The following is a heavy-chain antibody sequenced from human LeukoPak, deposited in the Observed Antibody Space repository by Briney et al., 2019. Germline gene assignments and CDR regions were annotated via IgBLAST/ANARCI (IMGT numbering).Heavy chain of an antibody. CDR2: INHNGNVN. D-gene: IGHD3-16*01. J-gene: IGHJ6*02. V-gene: IGHV3-7*03. Sequence: PGGSLRLSCAASGFTFSSYWMNWARQAPGKGLEWVASINHNGNVNYYVDSVKGRFTISRDNAKNSLYLQMSNLRAEDMVVYFWARGGGLDVWGQGATVTVCS. CDR1: GFTFSSYW. CDR3: ARGGGLDV.